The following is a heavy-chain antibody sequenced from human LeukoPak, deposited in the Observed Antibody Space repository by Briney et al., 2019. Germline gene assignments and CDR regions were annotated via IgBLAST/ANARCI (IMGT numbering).Heavy chain of an antibody. D-gene: IGHD3-9*01. J-gene: IGHJ4*02. Sequence: SETLSLTCTVSGGSISSSTYYWGWIRQPPGKGLEWVGNVYYSGSTYYNPSLKSRVTISVDTSKRHFSLKLTSVTAADTAVHYCARGSYDVLTGYSTLGEYWGQGTLVTVSS. CDR1: GGSISSSTYY. CDR3: ARGSYDVLTGYSTLGEY. V-gene: IGHV4-39*02. CDR2: VYYSGST.